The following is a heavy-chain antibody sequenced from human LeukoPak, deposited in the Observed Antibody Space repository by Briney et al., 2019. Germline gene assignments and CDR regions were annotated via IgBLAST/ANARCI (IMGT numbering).Heavy chain of an antibody. CDR2: INPNSGGT. Sequence: ASVKVSCKASGYTFTGYYMHWVRQAPGQGLEWMGWINPNSGGTNYAQKFQGWVTMTRDTSISTAYMELSRLRSDDTAVYYCARVHYYGSGSYPTNYYYYGMDVWGQGTTVTVSS. CDR3: ARVHYYGSGSYPTNYYYYGMDV. V-gene: IGHV1-2*04. CDR1: GYTFTGYY. J-gene: IGHJ6*02. D-gene: IGHD3-10*01.